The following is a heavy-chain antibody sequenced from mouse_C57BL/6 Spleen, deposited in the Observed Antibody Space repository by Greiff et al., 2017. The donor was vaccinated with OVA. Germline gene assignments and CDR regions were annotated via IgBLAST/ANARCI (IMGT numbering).Heavy chain of an antibody. CDR2: IDPEDGDT. CDR3: IGTTAFYAMDY. Sequence: VQLQQSGAELVRPGASVKLSCTASGFNIKDYYMHWVKQRPEQGLEWIGRIDPEDGDTEYAPKFQGKATMTADTSSNTAYLQLSSLTSEDTAVYYCIGTTAFYAMDYWGKGTSVTVSS. CDR1: GFNIKDYY. D-gene: IGHD1-2*01. V-gene: IGHV14-1*01. J-gene: IGHJ4*01.